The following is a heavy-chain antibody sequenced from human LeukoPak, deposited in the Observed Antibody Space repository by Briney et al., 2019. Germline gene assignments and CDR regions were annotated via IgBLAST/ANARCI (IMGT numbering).Heavy chain of an antibody. CDR2: INTNTGNP. CDR3: ARVGCSGGSCYSEYYYYGMDV. CDR1: GYTFTSYA. V-gene: IGHV7-4-1*02. J-gene: IGHJ6*02. Sequence: ASVKVSCKASGYTFTSYAMNWVRQAPGQGLEWMGWINTNTGNPTYAQGFTGRFVFSLDTSVSTAYLEISSLKAEDTAVYYCARVGCSGGSCYSEYYYYGMDVWGQGTTVTVSS. D-gene: IGHD2-15*01.